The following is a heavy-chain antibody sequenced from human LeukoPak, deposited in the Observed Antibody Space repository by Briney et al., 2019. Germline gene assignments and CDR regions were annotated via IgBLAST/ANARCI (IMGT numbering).Heavy chain of an antibody. V-gene: IGHV3-30*02. D-gene: IGHD6-6*01. J-gene: IGHJ1*01. Sequence: GGSLRLSCAASGFTFSSYGMHWVRQAPGKGLEWVAFIRYDGSNKYYADSVKGRFTISRDNSKNTLYLQMNSLRAEDTAVYYRAKAYSSSPSGFQHWGQGTLVTVSS. CDR1: GFTFSSYG. CDR2: IRYDGSNK. CDR3: AKAYSSSPSGFQH.